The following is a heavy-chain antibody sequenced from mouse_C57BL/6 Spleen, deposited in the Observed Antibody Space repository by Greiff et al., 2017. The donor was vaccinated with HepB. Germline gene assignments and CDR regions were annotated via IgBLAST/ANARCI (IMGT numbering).Heavy chain of an antibody. D-gene: IGHD1-2*01. J-gene: IGHJ2*01. CDR3: ARTARIKY. CDR1: GYSITSGYG. V-gene: IGHV3-2*02. Sequence: EVKLQESGPGLVKPSPSLSLTCTVTGYSITSGYGWNWIRQFPGNKLEWMGYISYSGSTNYNPSLKSRISITRDTSKNQFILQLNSVTTEDTATYYCARTARIKYWGQGTTLTVSS. CDR2: ISYSGST.